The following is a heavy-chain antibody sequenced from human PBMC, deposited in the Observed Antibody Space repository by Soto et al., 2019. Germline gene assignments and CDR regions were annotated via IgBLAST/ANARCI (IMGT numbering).Heavy chain of an antibody. CDR2: ISYDGSNK. D-gene: IGHD2-21*02. Sequence: SLRLSCAASGFTFSSYGMHWVRQAPGKGLEWVAVISYDGSNKYYADSVKGRFTISRDNSKNTLYLQMNSLRAEDTAVYYCAKVYCGGDCYARPAGMDVWGQGTTVTVSS. J-gene: IGHJ6*02. CDR1: GFTFSSYG. CDR3: AKVYCGGDCYARPAGMDV. V-gene: IGHV3-30*18.